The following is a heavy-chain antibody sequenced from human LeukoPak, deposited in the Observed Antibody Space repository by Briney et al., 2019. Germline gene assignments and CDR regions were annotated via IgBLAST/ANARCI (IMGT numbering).Heavy chain of an antibody. J-gene: IGHJ4*02. CDR2: INPNSGGT. CDR1: GYTFTGYY. D-gene: IGHD6-19*01. Sequence: ASVKVSCKASGYTFTGYYMHCVRQALGQGLEWMGWINPNSGGTNYAQKFQGRVTMTRDTSISTAYMELSRLRSDDTAVYYCARAVEASSGSDYWGQGTLVTVSS. CDR3: ARAVEASSGSDY. V-gene: IGHV1-2*02.